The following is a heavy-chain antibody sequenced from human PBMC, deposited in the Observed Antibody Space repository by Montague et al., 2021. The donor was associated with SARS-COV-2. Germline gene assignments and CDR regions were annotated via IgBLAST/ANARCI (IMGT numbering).Heavy chain of an antibody. CDR1: GGSFHIFS. Sequence: SETLSLTCAVSGGSFHIFSWGWIRQSPGKGLEWIGEIDRTGDTKYNPSLKSRVTISVDKSKNQFSLNVTSMTAADTAMYYCARGTRVVGITPGFRWWGQGTQVAVSS. V-gene: IGHV4-34*01. CDR3: ARGTRVVGITPGFRW. J-gene: IGHJ4*02. CDR2: IDRTGDT. D-gene: IGHD3-22*01.